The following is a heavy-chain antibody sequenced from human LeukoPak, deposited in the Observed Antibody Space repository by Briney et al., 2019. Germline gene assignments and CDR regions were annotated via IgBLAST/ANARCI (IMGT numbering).Heavy chain of an antibody. V-gene: IGHV1-46*01. CDR2: INPSGGST. J-gene: IGHJ5*02. CDR3: ARDYGGNYNWFDP. CDR1: GYTFTSYY. Sequence: ASVKVSCKASGYTFTSYYMHWVRQAPGQGLEWMGTINPSGGSTSYAQKFQGRVTMTRDMSTSTVYMGLSSLRPEDTAVYYCARDYGGNYNWFDPWGQGTLVTVSS. D-gene: IGHD4-23*01.